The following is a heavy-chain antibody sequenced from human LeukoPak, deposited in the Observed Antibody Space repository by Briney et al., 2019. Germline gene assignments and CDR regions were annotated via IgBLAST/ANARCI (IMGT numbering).Heavy chain of an antibody. CDR1: GGSFSAYY. CDR3: ARTVDIVATILGDDAFDI. V-gene: IGHV4-34*01. Sequence: SETLSLTCGVYGGSFSAYYWTWIRQPPGKGLEWIGEINHSGSTNYNPSLKSRVTISVDTSKNQFSLKLSSVTAADTAVYYCARTVDIVATILGDDAFDIWGQGTMVTVSS. CDR2: INHSGST. J-gene: IGHJ3*02. D-gene: IGHD5-12*01.